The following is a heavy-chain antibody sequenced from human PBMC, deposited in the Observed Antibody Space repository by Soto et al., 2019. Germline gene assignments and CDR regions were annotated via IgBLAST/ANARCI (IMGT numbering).Heavy chain of an antibody. D-gene: IGHD3-9*01. J-gene: IGHJ3*02. Sequence: PGESLKISCKGSGYSFTSYWIGWVRQMPGKGLEWMGIIYPGDSDTRYSPSFQGQVTISADKSIGTAYLQWSSLKASDTAMYYCARLGLRYFDWLPSALKRGAFDIWGQGTMVTVSS. CDR1: GYSFTSYW. CDR3: ARLGLRYFDWLPSALKRGAFDI. CDR2: IYPGDSDT. V-gene: IGHV5-51*01.